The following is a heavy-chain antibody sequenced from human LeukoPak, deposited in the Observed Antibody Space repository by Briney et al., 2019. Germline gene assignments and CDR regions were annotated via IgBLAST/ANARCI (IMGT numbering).Heavy chain of an antibody. D-gene: IGHD2-2*03. CDR2: IYYSGST. CDR1: GGSISSYY. Sequence: PSETLSLTCTVSGGSISSYYWSWIRQPPGKGLEGIGYIYYSGSTNYNPSLKSRVTISVDTSKNQFSLKLSSVTAADTAVYYCARHAFDGYYYDYWGQGTLVTVSS. CDR3: ARHAFDGYYYDY. J-gene: IGHJ4*02. V-gene: IGHV4-59*08.